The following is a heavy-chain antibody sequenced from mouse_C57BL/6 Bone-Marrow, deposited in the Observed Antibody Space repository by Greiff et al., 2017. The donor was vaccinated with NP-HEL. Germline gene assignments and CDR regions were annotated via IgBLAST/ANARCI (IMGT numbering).Heavy chain of an antibody. CDR2: IDPSDSYT. J-gene: IGHJ4*01. V-gene: IGHV1-59*01. CDR1: GYTFTSYW. Sequence: QVQLQQSGAELVRPGTSVKLSCKASGYTFTSYWMHWVKQRPGQGLEWLGVIDPSDSYTNYNQKFKGKATLTVDTSSSTAYMQLSSLTSEDSAVYYCARYYYGSYYYAMDYWGQGTSVTVSS. CDR3: ARYYYGSYYYAMDY. D-gene: IGHD2-1*01.